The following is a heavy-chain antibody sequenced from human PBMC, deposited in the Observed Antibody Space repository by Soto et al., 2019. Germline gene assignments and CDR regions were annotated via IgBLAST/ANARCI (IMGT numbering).Heavy chain of an antibody. CDR3: ARDEYGGAYDY. D-gene: IGHD4-17*01. V-gene: IGHV3-48*03. Sequence: EVQLVESGGGLVQPGGSLRLSCAASGFTFSNYKMNWVRQAPGKGLEWVSYISSRGNTIHYADSVKGRFTISRDNAKKSLYLQMNSLRAEDTAVYYCARDEYGGAYDYWGQGTLVTVSS. J-gene: IGHJ4*02. CDR1: GFTFSNYK. CDR2: ISSRGNTI.